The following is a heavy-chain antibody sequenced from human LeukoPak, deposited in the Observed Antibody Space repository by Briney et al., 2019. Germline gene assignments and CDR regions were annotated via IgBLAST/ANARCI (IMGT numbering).Heavy chain of an antibody. CDR2: IYYSGST. CDR3: ARAFYPGYYSYMAV. D-gene: IGHD3-3*02. CDR1: GGSITSSSYY. Sequence: SETLSLTCTVSGGSITSSSYYWGWIRQPPGKGLEWIGSIYYSGSTYYNPSLKSRVTISVDTSKNQFSLKLSSVTAADTAVYYCARAFYPGYYSYMAVWGKGTTVTVSS. V-gene: IGHV4-39*07. J-gene: IGHJ6*03.